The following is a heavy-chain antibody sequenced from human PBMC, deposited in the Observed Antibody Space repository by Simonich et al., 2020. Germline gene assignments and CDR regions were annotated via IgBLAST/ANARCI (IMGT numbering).Heavy chain of an antibody. J-gene: IGHJ3*02. Sequence: QVQLVQSGAEVKKPGASVKVSCKASGYTFTGYYMNWVRQAPGQGLECIGWHNPNRGGTNYAQKYQGRVTMTRDTSTSTAYMELRRLRSDDTAVYYCARNGLVGILKAFDIWGQGTMVTVSS. CDR1: GYTFTGYY. CDR2: HNPNRGGT. D-gene: IGHD2-21*01. V-gene: IGHV1-2*02. CDR3: ARNGLVGILKAFDI.